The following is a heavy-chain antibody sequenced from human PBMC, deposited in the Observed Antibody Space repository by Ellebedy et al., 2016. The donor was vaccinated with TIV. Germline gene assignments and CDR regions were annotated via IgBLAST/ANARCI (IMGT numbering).Heavy chain of an antibody. J-gene: IGHJ4*02. Sequence: PGGSLRLSCAASGFIFNNYAMNWVRQVPGKGLEWVSGISGSGDRAYFADSVKGRFAIPRDNSKNMVHLQLNGLRIEDTAIYYCAKDLSNSGLSFDYWGRGTLVTVSS. CDR2: ISGSGDRA. CDR1: GFIFNNYA. D-gene: IGHD6-19*01. CDR3: AKDLSNSGLSFDY. V-gene: IGHV3-23*01.